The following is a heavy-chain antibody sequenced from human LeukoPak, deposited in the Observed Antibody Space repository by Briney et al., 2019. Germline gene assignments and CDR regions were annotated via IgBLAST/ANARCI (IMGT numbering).Heavy chain of an antibody. CDR3: AKGGISSVYHAFDI. D-gene: IGHD1-14*01. V-gene: IGHV3-23*01. CDR1: GLTFSSYA. CDR2: ISGDGSGT. J-gene: IGHJ3*02. Sequence: GGSLRLSCAASGLTFSSYATSWVRQAPGKGLEWVSAISGDGSGTYYTDSVKGRFTISRHNSKNTLFLQMNSLRVEDTAVYYCAKGGISSVYHAFDIWGQGTMVAVSS.